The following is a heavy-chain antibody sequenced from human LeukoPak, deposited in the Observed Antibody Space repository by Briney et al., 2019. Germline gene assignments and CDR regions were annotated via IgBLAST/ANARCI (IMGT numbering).Heavy chain of an antibody. CDR2: ISGSGGNT. D-gene: IGHD5/OR15-5a*01. Sequence: GVLRLSCAASGFTFSNYVMSWVRQAPGKGLEWVSGISGSGGNTYYADSVKGRFTISRDNSKNTLYLQMNSLTIEDTAVYYCAREPSGNFGQLVSSAEYFQHWGQGTLVSVSS. CDR1: GFTFSNYV. CDR3: AREPSGNFGQLVSSAEYFQH. J-gene: IGHJ1*01. V-gene: IGHV3-23*01.